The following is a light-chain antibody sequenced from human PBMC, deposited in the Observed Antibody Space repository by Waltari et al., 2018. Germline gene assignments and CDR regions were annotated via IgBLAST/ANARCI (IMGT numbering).Light chain of an antibody. J-gene: IGLJ2*01. CDR2: EVN. CDR3: CSFATNSIVI. Sequence: QSALTQPDSVSGSPGQSITIACSGTGSDVGSYNLVSWYQQHPGKAPKLSIYEVNMRPSGVSDRFSGSKSGVTASLTISGLQAEDEAVYFCCSFATNSIVIFGGGTKLTVL. CDR1: GSDVGSYNL. V-gene: IGLV2-23*02.